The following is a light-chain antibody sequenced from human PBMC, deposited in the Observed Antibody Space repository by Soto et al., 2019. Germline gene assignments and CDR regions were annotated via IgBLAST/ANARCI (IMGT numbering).Light chain of an antibody. V-gene: IGKV1-5*01. CDR1: QSISSW. CDR2: DAS. CDR3: QQSNSYPLT. Sequence: DIQMTQSPSTLSASVGDRVTITCRASQSISSWLAWYQQKPGKAPKLLIYDASSLESGVPSRFSGSGSGTEFTLTTSSLQPDDFATYYGQQSNSYPLTFGGGTNVEIK. J-gene: IGKJ4*01.